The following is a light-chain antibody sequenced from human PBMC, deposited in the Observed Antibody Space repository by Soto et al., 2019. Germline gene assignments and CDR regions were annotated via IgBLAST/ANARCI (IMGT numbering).Light chain of an antibody. CDR3: TSYTSSSTIV. CDR2: DVT. V-gene: IGLV2-14*01. CDR1: SSDVGNYNA. J-gene: IGLJ1*01. Sequence: QPVLTQPASVSGSPGQSITISCTGTSSDVGNYNAVSWYQQNPGKAPKLMIYDVTNRPSGISNRFSGSKSGNTASLTISGLQAEDESDYYCTSYTSSSTIVFGTGTKVTVL.